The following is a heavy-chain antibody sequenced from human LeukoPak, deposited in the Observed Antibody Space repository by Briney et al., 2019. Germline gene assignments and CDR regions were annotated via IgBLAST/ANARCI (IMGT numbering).Heavy chain of an antibody. V-gene: IGHV1-2*02. CDR1: GYTFIDYY. CDR2: INPNSGAT. D-gene: IGHD3-22*01. Sequence: ASVTVSCKASGYTFIDYYVHWVRQAPGQGLEWMGWINPNSGATKYLWKFQGRVTMTRDTSISTVYMELSRLRSDDTAVYSCARTPRGSGYPYYFDYWGRGTLVTVSS. J-gene: IGHJ4*02. CDR3: ARTPRGSGYPYYFDY.